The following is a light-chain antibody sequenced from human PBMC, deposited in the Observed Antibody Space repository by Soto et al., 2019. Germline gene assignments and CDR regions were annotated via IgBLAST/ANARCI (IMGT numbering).Light chain of an antibody. CDR3: QQYESYSPWT. CDR2: DAS. J-gene: IGKJ1*01. V-gene: IGKV1-5*01. CDR1: RSISGW. Sequence: DIQITQSPSTLSASVGDRVTITCRDSRSISGWLAWYQQKPGKAPKLLIYDASSLESGVPSRFSGSRSGTEFTLTISSLQPDDFATYYCQQYESYSPWTFGQGTKGEIK.